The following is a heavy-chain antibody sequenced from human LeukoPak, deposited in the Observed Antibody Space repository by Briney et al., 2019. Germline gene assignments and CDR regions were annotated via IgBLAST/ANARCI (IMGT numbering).Heavy chain of an antibody. V-gene: IGHV1-24*01. Sequence: ASVKVSCKVSGYTLTELSIHWVRQAPGKGLEWMGGFDPEDGETIYAQKFQGRVTITADESTSTAYMELSSLRSEDTAVYYCASHSSGWSHWGQGTLVTVSS. D-gene: IGHD6-19*01. CDR3: ASHSSGWSH. CDR2: FDPEDGET. CDR1: GYTLTELS. J-gene: IGHJ4*02.